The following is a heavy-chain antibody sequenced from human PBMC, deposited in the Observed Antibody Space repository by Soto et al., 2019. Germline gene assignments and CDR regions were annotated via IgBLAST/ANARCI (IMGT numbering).Heavy chain of an antibody. Sequence: PSETLSLTCAVSGGSITSGTWWNWVRQPPGKGLEWIGEIFNTATTNYNTSLTSRVTISVDRSKNLFSLTLRSVTAADTAVYYCAALGTTVSDFDYWGHGTQVTVSS. CDR1: GGSITSGTW. J-gene: IGHJ4*01. D-gene: IGHD1-7*01. CDR3: AALGTTVSDFDY. CDR2: IFNTATT. V-gene: IGHV4-4*02.